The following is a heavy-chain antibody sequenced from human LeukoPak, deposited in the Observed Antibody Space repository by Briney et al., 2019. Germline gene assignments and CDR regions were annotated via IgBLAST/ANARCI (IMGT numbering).Heavy chain of an antibody. CDR1: GFTFSSYG. V-gene: IGHV3-30*02. J-gene: IGHJ6*03. Sequence: GGSLRLSCAASGFTFSSYGMHWVRQAPGKGLEWVAFIRYDGSNEYYADSVKGRFTISRDNSKNTLYLQMNSLRAEDTAVYYCAKEAFFWGSGSGTFYYYYMDVWGKGTTVTVSS. CDR2: IRYDGSNE. CDR3: AKEAFFWGSGSGTFYYYYMDV. D-gene: IGHD3-10*01.